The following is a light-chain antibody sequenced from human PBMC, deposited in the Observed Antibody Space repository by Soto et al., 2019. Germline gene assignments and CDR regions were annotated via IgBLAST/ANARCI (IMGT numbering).Light chain of an antibody. CDR3: QQRSNWPPT. Sequence: DIVLTQSPATLSLSPGEGATLSCRASQSVSSYLAWYQQKPGQAPRLLIYDASNRATGIPARFSGSGSGTDFTLTISSLEPEDFAVYYCQQRSNWPPTFGQGTKV. CDR2: DAS. CDR1: QSVSSY. J-gene: IGKJ1*01. V-gene: IGKV3-11*01.